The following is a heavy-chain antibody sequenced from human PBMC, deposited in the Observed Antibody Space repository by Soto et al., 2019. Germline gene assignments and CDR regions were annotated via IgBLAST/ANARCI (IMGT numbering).Heavy chain of an antibody. Sequence: SVKVSCKASGGTFSSYAISWVRQAPGQGLEWMGGIIPIFGTANYAQKFQGRVTITADESTSTAYMELSSLRSEDTAVYYCARVGSDYYDSSGYYYFDYWGQGTLVTASS. V-gene: IGHV1-69*13. D-gene: IGHD3-22*01. CDR2: IIPIFGTA. CDR1: GGTFSSYA. J-gene: IGHJ4*02. CDR3: ARVGSDYYDSSGYYYFDY.